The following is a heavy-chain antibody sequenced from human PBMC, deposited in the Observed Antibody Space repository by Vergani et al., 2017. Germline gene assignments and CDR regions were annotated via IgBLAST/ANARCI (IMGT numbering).Heavy chain of an antibody. J-gene: IGHJ4*02. CDR2: ISGHGDRT. Sequence: EVHLLESGGGQVEAGGSLRLSCVASGFTFSNSAMSWVRQTSGKGLVGVSAISGHGDRTYYADSVKGRFTIARDNSKNTVYLQMNSLKAEDRATYYCAREERSNTSPFVGDWGQGTLVTV. D-gene: IGHD2/OR15-2a*01. CDR1: GFTFSNSA. CDR3: AREERSNTSPFVGD. V-gene: IGHV3-23*01.